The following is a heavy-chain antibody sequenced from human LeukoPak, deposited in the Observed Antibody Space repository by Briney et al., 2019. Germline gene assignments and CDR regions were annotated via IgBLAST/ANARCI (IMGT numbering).Heavy chain of an antibody. CDR3: TTKKVDYYDSSGYSIGY. Sequence: GGSLRLSCAASGFTFSSYAMSWVRQAPGKGLEWVGRIKSKTDGGTTDYAAPVKGRFTISRDDSKNTLYLQMNSLKTEDTAVYYCTTKKVDYYDSSGYSIGYWGQGTLVTVSS. D-gene: IGHD3-22*01. V-gene: IGHV3-15*01. J-gene: IGHJ4*02. CDR2: IKSKTDGGTT. CDR1: GFTFSSYA.